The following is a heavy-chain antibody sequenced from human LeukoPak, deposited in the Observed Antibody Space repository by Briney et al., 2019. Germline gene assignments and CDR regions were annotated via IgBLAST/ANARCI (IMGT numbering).Heavy chain of an antibody. CDR1: GYTFTGYY. D-gene: IGHD3-22*01. V-gene: IGHV1-2*04. CDR3: AREEYYYDSSGYPRNAFDI. J-gene: IGHJ3*02. CDR2: INPNSGGT. Sequence: GASVKVSCKASGYTFTGYYMHWVRQAPGQGLEWMGWINPNSGGTNYAQKFQGWVTMTRDTSISTAYMELSRLRSDDTAVYYCAREEYYYDSSGYPRNAFDIWGQGTMVTVSS.